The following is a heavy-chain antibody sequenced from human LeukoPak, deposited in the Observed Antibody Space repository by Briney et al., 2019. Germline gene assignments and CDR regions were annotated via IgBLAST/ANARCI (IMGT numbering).Heavy chain of an antibody. CDR1: GYSISSGYY. CDR3: ARAGLGYCSSTSCRSMPFDI. V-gene: IGHV4-38-2*02. D-gene: IGHD2-2*01. J-gene: IGHJ3*02. Sequence: SEALSLTCTVSGYSISSGYYWGWIRQPPGKGLEWIGSIYHRGSTYYNPSLKSRVTMSVDTSKNQFSLKLSSVTAADTAVYYCARAGLGYCSSTSCRSMPFDIWGQGTMVTVSS. CDR2: IYHRGST.